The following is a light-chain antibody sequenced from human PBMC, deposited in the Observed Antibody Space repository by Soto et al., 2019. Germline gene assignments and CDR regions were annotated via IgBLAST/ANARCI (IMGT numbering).Light chain of an antibody. Sequence: IHMTQSPSSVSASVGHRITITCRASQDIGGRLAWFQQKPGKAPQYLIQAASILQSGVPSRFSGSGYGTDFALTITSLQAEDFATYYCQQLRMYPSTFGGGTKVDIK. V-gene: IGKV1-12*01. CDR3: QQLRMYPST. CDR1: QDIGGR. J-gene: IGKJ4*01. CDR2: AAS.